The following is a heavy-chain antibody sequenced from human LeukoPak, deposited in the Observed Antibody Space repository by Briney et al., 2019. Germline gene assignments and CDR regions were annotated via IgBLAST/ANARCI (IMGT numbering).Heavy chain of an antibody. V-gene: IGHV3-23*01. J-gene: IGHJ4*02. D-gene: IGHD3-10*01. CDR3: ARELFDFDY. CDR1: GFTFDNFA. Sequence: GESLRLSYAPSGFTFDNFAMTWVRQAPGKGLEWVSEITGSGGSTYYADPAKGRFTISRDNSKNTLYLQMNSLRAEDTAIYYCARELFDFDYWGQGTLVTVSS. CDR2: ITGSGGST.